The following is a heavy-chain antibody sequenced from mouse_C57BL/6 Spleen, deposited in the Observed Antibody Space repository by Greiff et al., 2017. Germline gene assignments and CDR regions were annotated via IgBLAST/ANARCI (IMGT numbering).Heavy chain of an antibody. CDR3: ARLRDYDKYFDV. Sequence: EVQLQQSGPELVKPGASVKISCKASGYTFTDYYMNWVKQSHGKSLEWIGDINPNNGGTSYNQKFKGKATLTVDKSSSTAYMELRSLTSEDSAVYYCARLRDYDKYFDVWGTGTTVTVSS. V-gene: IGHV1-26*01. J-gene: IGHJ1*03. D-gene: IGHD2-4*01. CDR1: GYTFTDYY. CDR2: INPNNGGT.